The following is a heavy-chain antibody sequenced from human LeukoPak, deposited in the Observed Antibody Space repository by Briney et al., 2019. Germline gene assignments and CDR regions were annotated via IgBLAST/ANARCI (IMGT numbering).Heavy chain of an antibody. Sequence: SETLSLTCTVSGGSISSYYWSWIREPPEKGLEWFGYIYYSGSTNYNPSLKSRVTISVDTSNTPFSLKLRSVTPADTRVFYCAIMTHYDFWSGYSGGGAFDIWGQGTMVTVSS. V-gene: IGHV4-59*01. D-gene: IGHD3-3*01. CDR1: GGSISSYY. CDR3: AIMTHYDFWSGYSGGGAFDI. CDR2: IYYSGST. J-gene: IGHJ3*02.